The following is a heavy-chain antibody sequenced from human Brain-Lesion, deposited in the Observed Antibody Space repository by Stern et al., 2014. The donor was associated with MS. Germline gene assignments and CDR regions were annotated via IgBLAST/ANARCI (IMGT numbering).Heavy chain of an antibody. Sequence: VQLVESGAEVKKPGASVKVSCKVSGYTLTDLSMHWVRQAPGKGLEWMGSFDTDDGETSYAQKFQGRVTMTEDTSTDTAYMELSSLRSEDTAVYYCATGDFRQQLVPGPYYFYGMDVWGQGTTVTVSS. CDR3: ATGDFRQQLVPGPYYFYGMDV. V-gene: IGHV1-24*01. CDR1: GYTLTDLS. CDR2: FDTDDGET. D-gene: IGHD6-13*01. J-gene: IGHJ6*02.